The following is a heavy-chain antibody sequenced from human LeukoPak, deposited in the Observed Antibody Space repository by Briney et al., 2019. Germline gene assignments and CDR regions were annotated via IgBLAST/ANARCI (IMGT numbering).Heavy chain of an antibody. CDR1: GGSIRSSSYY. CDR3: ARPYGPYNWFDP. J-gene: IGHJ5*02. CDR2: IYYSGST. Sequence: SETLSLTCTVSGGSIRSSSYYWGWIRQPPGKGLEWIGSIYYSGSTYYNPSLKSRLTLSVDTSKNQSSLKLSSVTAADTAVYYCARPYGPYNWFDPWGQGTLVTVSS. V-gene: IGHV4-39*01. D-gene: IGHD3-10*01.